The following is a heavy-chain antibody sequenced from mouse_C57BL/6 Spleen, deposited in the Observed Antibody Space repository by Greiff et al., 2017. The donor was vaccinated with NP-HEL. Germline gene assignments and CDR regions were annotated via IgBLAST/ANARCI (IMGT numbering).Heavy chain of an antibody. CDR1: GYSFTDYN. J-gene: IGHJ4*01. Sequence: VQLKQSGPELVKPGASVKISCKASGYSFTDYNMNWVKQSNGKSLEWIGVINPNYGTTSYNQKFKGKATLTVDQSSSTAYMQLNSLTSEDSAVYYCVRRYGSSERDYAMDYWGQGTSVTVSS. D-gene: IGHD1-1*01. CDR2: INPNYGTT. V-gene: IGHV1-39*01. CDR3: VRRYGSSERDYAMDY.